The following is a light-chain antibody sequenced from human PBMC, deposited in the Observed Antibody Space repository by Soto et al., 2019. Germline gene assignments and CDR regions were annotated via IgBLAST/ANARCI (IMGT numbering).Light chain of an antibody. J-gene: IGKJ1*01. CDR2: GAS. CDR3: QHYGSSTGT. V-gene: IGKV3-20*01. CDR1: QSVTSSQ. Sequence: EIVLTQSPGTLSLSPGERATLSCRASQSVTSSQLGWYQQKPGQAPRLLIYGASSRATGIPDRFSGSGSGTDFTLTISRLEPEDFAVYYCQHYGSSTGTFGQGTKVEIK.